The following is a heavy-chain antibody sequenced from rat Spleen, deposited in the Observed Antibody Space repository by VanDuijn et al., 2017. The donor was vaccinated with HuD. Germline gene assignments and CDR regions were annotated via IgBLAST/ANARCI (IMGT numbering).Heavy chain of an antibody. V-gene: IGHV5-31*01. CDR1: GFTFNKHW. Sequence: EVQLVESGGGLVQPGRSMKLSCAASGFTFNKHWRTWSRQAPGQGLEWVASITDTGGNTFYPDSVKGRFTISRDNAKSTLFLQMNSLRSEDTATYFCTRVTYGGYKAPYWYFDFWGPGTMVTVSS. CDR2: ITDTGGNT. D-gene: IGHD1-11*01. CDR3: TRVTYGGYKAPYWYFDF. J-gene: IGHJ1*01.